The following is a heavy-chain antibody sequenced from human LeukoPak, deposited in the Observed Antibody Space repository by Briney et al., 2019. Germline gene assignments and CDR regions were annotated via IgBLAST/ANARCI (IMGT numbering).Heavy chain of an antibody. J-gene: IGHJ5*02. CDR1: GGSISSSSYY. V-gene: IGHV4-61*01. D-gene: IGHD2-15*01. CDR3: AKVSGVVVATIPGGWFDP. CDR2: IYYSGST. Sequence: SETLSLTCTVSGGSISSSSYYWSWIRQPPGKGLEWIGYIYYSGSTNYNPSLKSRVIISVDTSKNQFSLKLSSVTAADTAVYYCAKVSGVVVATIPGGWFDPWGQGTLVTVSS.